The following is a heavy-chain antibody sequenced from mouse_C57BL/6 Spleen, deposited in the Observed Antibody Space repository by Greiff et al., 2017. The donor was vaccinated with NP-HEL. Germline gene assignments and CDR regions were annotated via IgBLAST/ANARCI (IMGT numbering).Heavy chain of an antibody. CDR2: IDPSDSYT. J-gene: IGHJ1*03. D-gene: IGHD1-1*01. Sequence: VQLQQPGAELVMPGASVKLSCKASGYTFTSYWMHWVKQRPGQGLEWIGEIDPSDSYTNYNQKFKGKSTLTVDKSSSTAYMQLSSLTSEDSAVYYCARVTTGGGYWYFDVWGTGTTVTVSS. V-gene: IGHV1-69*01. CDR1: GYTFTSYW. CDR3: ARVTTGGGYWYFDV.